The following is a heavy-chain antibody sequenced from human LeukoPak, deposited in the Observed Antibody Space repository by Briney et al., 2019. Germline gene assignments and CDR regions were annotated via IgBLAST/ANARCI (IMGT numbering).Heavy chain of an antibody. CDR2: IYSGGTT. CDR3: ARVDTVMAYYFDL. V-gene: IGHV3-53*04. CDR1: GFTVSTNC. D-gene: IGHD5-18*01. Sequence: GGSLRLSCAASGFTVSTNCLTWVRQAPGKGLEWVSTIYSGGTTYYSDSVMGRFTISRHNSRNTLYLQMNSLRAEDTAVYYCARVDTVMAYYFDLWGQGTLVTVSS. J-gene: IGHJ4*02.